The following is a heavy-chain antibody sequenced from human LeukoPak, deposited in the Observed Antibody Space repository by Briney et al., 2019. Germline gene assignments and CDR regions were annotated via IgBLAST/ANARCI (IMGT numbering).Heavy chain of an antibody. CDR2: INGDGSDT. CDR1: GFTFSRHW. V-gene: IGHV3-74*01. CDR3: VVHCSSATCSDY. J-gene: IGHJ4*02. Sequence: PGGSLRLSCGASGFTFSRHWLHWVRQAPGKGLVWVSRINGDGSDTSYADSVKGRFTVSRDSAKNTLYLQMNSPRADDTAVYYCVVHCSSATCSDYWGQGTLVTVSS. D-gene: IGHD2-2*01.